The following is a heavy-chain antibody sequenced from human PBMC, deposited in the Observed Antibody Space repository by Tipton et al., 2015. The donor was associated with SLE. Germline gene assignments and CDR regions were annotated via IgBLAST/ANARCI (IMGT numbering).Heavy chain of an antibody. V-gene: IGHV4-61*01. CDR2: IYYSGST. D-gene: IGHD5-18*01. CDR3: AREDTPMDDAFDI. Sequence: TLSLTCAVSGGSISSSNWWSWIRQPPGKGLEWIGYIYYSGSTNYNPSLKSRVTISVDTSKNQFSLKLSSVTAADTAVYYCAREDTPMDDAFDIWGQGTMVTVSS. J-gene: IGHJ3*02. CDR1: GGSISSSNW.